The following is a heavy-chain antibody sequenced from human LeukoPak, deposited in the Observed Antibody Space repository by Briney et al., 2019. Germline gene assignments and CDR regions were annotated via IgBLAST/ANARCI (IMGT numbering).Heavy chain of an antibody. CDR1: GFTFSSYG. CDR3: AREAEEAFDY. Sequence: PGGSLRLSCAASGFTFSSYGMNWVRQAPGKGLEWVSSIGGSSTSIYYADSVKGRFTISRDNAKNSLYLQMNRLRAEDTAVYFCAREAEEAFDYWGQGTLVTVSS. V-gene: IGHV3-21*01. J-gene: IGHJ4*02. CDR2: IGGSSTSI.